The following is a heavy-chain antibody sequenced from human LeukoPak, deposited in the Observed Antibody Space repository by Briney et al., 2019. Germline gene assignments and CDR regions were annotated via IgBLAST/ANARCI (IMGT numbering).Heavy chain of an antibody. D-gene: IGHD6-19*01. J-gene: IGHJ4*02. CDR1: GFTFSSYG. CDR2: IWYDGSNK. V-gene: IGHV3-33*01. CDR3: ARDKPPTYSSGWYYFDY. Sequence: QPGGSLRLSCAASGFTFSSYGMPWVRQAPGKGLEWVAVIWYDGSNKYYADSVKGRFTISRDNSKNTLYLQMNSLRAEDTAVYYCARDKPPTYSSGWYYFDYWGQGTLVTVSS.